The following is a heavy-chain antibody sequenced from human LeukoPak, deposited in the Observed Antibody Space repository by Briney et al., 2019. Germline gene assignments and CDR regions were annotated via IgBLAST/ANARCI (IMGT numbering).Heavy chain of an antibody. V-gene: IGHV3-73*01. J-gene: IGHJ5*02. CDR1: GFTFSGSA. Sequence: GRSLRLSCAASGFTFSGSAMHWVRQASGKGLEWVGRIRSKANSYATAYDVSVKGRFTISRDDSKNTAYLQMNSVKTEDTAVYYCVTLASSGGNWFDPWGQGTLVTVSS. CDR2: IRSKANSYAT. D-gene: IGHD5-12*01. CDR3: VTLASSGGNWFDP.